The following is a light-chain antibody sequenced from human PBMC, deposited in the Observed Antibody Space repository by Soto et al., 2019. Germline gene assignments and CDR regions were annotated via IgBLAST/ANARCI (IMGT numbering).Light chain of an antibody. CDR2: AAS. V-gene: IGKV1-39*01. CDR3: QQYYNTPRT. Sequence: DIQMTQSPSSLSTSVGDRVSITCRASQNINSYLNWYQPKPGKAPKLLIYAASSLQSGAPSRFSGSGSGTDFTLTISSLQPEDFATYYCQQYYNTPRTFGQGTKLEIK. CDR1: QNINSY. J-gene: IGKJ2*01.